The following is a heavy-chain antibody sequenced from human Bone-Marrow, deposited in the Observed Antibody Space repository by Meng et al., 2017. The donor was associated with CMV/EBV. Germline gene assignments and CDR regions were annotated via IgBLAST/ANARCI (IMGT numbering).Heavy chain of an antibody. D-gene: IGHD1-26*01. CDR1: NAW. J-gene: IGHJ4*02. Sequence: NAWMNWVRQAPGKGLEWVGRIKSTTDGGTTDYAAPVKGRFTISRDDSKNTLFLQMNSLKTEDTAVYYCTTDLVAWELVTLMGGVDYWGQGTLVTVSS. CDR3: TTDLVAWELVTLMGGVDY. CDR2: IKSTTDGGTT. V-gene: IGHV3-15*07.